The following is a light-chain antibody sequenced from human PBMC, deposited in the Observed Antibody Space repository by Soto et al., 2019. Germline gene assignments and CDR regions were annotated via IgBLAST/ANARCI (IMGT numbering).Light chain of an antibody. CDR1: QGISSY. Sequence: IQLTQSPSSLSASVGDRVTITCRDSQGISSYLAWYQQTPGKAPKLLIYAASTLEIGVPSRFSGSGSGTAFTLTISSLQPEDFATYYCQQLNTFPFTFGPGAKVDI. CDR2: AAS. V-gene: IGKV1-9*01. J-gene: IGKJ3*01. CDR3: QQLNTFPFT.